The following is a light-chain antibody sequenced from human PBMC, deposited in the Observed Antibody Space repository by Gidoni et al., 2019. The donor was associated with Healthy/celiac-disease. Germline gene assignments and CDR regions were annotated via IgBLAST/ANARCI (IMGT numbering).Light chain of an antibody. V-gene: IGKV1-5*03. Sequence: DIHITQSPSPLSASVGDRVTITLQASQSISIWFAWYQQKPGKAPKLLIYKASSLESGVPARFSGSGSGTEFTLTISSLQADDVATYYCQQYNSYSWRFGQGTKVEIK. CDR2: KAS. CDR1: QSISIW. CDR3: QQYNSYSWR. J-gene: IGKJ1*01.